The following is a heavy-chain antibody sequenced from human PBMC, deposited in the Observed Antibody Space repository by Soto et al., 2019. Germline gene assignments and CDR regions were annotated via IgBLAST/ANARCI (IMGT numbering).Heavy chain of an antibody. V-gene: IGHV1-18*01. Sequence: VQPVQSGAEVKQPGASVKVSCKASGYTFTSYGISWVRQAPGQGLEWMGWISAYNGNTNYAQKLQGRVTMTTDTSTSTAYMELRSRRSDDTAVYYCARRGPNCSGGSCYSGLSENWFDPWGQGTLVTVSS. CDR3: ARRGPNCSGGSCYSGLSENWFDP. CDR2: ISAYNGNT. J-gene: IGHJ5*02. D-gene: IGHD2-15*01. CDR1: GYTFTSYG.